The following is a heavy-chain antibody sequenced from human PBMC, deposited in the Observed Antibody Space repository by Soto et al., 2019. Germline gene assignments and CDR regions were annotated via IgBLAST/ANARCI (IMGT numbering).Heavy chain of an antibody. V-gene: IGHV4-31*03. CDR1: GGSISSGGCY. D-gene: IGHD1-20*01. CDR2: ISYSGST. Sequence: PSETLSLTCTVSGGSISSGGCYWNWIRQHPGKALEWIGYISYSGSTCYNPSLKSRITISVDTSKNQFSLKLSSVTAADTAVYYCARAKITPGYYYSGMDVWGQGTTVTAP. J-gene: IGHJ6*02. CDR3: ARAKITPGYYYSGMDV.